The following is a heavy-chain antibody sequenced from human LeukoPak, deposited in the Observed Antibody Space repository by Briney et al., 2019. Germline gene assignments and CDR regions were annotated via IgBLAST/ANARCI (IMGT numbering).Heavy chain of an antibody. CDR3: ALVAADGGPFDY. V-gene: IGHV1-8*01. D-gene: IGHD6-13*01. J-gene: IGHJ4*02. CDR1: GYTFTSYD. CDR2: MNPNSGNT. Sequence: GASVKVSCKASGYTFTSYDINWVRQATGQGLEWMGWMNPNSGNTGYAQKFQGRVTMTRNTSISTAYMELSSLRSEDTAVYYCALVAADGGPFDYWGQGTLVTVSS.